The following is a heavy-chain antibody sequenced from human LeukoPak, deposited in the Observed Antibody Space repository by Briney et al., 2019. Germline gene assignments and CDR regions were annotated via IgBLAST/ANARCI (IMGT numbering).Heavy chain of an antibody. Sequence: PSETLSLTCRVSGASINSGSNYWGWIRQPPGKTLEWIGSIYSSGSTYYNPSLKSRVIIMIDTPKNHFSLTLSSVTAADTAVYYCARSDGYGLVGIWGQGTMVTVSS. D-gene: IGHD3-10*01. V-gene: IGHV4-39*07. CDR1: GASINSGSNY. CDR3: ARSDGYGLVGI. J-gene: IGHJ3*02. CDR2: IYSSGST.